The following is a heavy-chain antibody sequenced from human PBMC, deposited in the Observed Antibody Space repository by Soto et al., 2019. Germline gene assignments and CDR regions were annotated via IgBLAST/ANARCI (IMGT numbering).Heavy chain of an antibody. J-gene: IGHJ4*02. D-gene: IGHD2-21*01. CDR3: SRGGVAVAVVRATLIDF. CDR1: GFTFSDYY. V-gene: IGHV3-11*06. CDR2: ISSSSSYT. Sequence: QVQLVESGGGLVKPGGSLRLSCAASGFTFSDYYMNWIRQAPGKGLEWVSYISSSSSYTKYADSVKGRFTISRDNAKNSLYLQMNGLSAEDTAVYYCSRGGVAVAVVRATLIDFWGQGTLVTVSS.